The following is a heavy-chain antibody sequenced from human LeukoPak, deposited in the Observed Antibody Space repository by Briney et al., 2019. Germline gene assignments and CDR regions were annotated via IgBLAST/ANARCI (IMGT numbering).Heavy chain of an antibody. CDR1: GYSFTSYW. V-gene: IGHV5-51*01. CDR2: IYPGDSDT. Sequence: GESLKISCKGSGYSFTSYWIGWVRQMPGKGLEWMGIIYPGDSDTRYSPSFQGQVTISADKSISTAYLQWSSLKASDTAMYYCARGGYGSGSYSSNFDYWGQGTLVTVSS. CDR3: ARGGYGSGSYSSNFDY. J-gene: IGHJ4*02. D-gene: IGHD3-10*01.